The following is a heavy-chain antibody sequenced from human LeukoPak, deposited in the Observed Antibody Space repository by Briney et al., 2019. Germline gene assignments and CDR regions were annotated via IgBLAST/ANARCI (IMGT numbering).Heavy chain of an antibody. Sequence: GGSLRLSCAASGFTFSSHGMHWVRQAPGKGLDWVAFIRFDGSIKHYADSVKGRFSISRDNSKNTLYLQMNSLRTEDTAFYYXXXXXXXXXXXXXXXLDXWXXXXLVXVSS. CDR2: IRFDGSIK. V-gene: IGHV3-30*02. J-gene: IGHJ5*02. CDR1: GFTFSSHG. CDR3: XXXXXXXXXXXXXXLDX.